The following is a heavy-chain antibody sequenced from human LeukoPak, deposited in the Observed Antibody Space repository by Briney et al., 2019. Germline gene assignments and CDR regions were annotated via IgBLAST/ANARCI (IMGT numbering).Heavy chain of an antibody. D-gene: IGHD3-22*01. Sequence: GASVKVSCKASGYTFASYAFSWVRQAPGQGLEWMGSISAYNGNTNYAQKLQGRVTMTTDKSTSTAYMELWNLRSDDTAVYYCARDLDSSGYYRSDAFDIWGQGTMVTVSS. CDR1: GYTFASYA. CDR2: ISAYNGNT. V-gene: IGHV1-18*01. CDR3: ARDLDSSGYYRSDAFDI. J-gene: IGHJ3*02.